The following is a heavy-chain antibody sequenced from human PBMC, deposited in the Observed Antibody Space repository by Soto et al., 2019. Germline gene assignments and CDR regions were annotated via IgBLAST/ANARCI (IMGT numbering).Heavy chain of an antibody. CDR1: GFTFGSYA. CDR3: AKGTVGGYSFWSGYYSDGLDV. D-gene: IGHD3-3*01. CDR2: ISGSADEN. Sequence: EVKLLESGGGLAQPGGSLRLSCVGSGFTFGSYAISWVRQAPGEGLQWIAAISGSADENDYAHSVRGRFTISRDNAKNTVELQMDSLSVEETAVYLCAKGTVGGYSFWSGYYSDGLDVWGQGTRVSVSS. V-gene: IGHV3-23*01. J-gene: IGHJ3*01.